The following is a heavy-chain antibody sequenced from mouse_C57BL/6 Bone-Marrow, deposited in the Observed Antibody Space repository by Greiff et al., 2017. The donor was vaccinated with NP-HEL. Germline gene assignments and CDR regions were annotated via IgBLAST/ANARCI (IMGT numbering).Heavy chain of an antibody. V-gene: IGHV1-62-2*01. Sequence: QVQLQQPGAELVKPGASVKLSCTASVSTFTESTIHWVKQSSVQGLAWIWWFYPGRGSIKYNEKFKDKATLTADKSSSTVYMELSRLTSEDSAVYFCARHETGFITTVVANFDVWGTGTTVTVSS. J-gene: IGHJ1*03. CDR2: FYPGRGSI. CDR3: ARHETGFITTVVANFDV. D-gene: IGHD1-1*01. CDR1: VSTFTEST.